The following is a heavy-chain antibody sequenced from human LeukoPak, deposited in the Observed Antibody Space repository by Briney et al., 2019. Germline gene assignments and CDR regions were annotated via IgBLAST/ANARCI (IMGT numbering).Heavy chain of an antibody. CDR3: ASRAGVGSIDAFDI. CDR1: RFIVSSDY. V-gene: IGHV3-66*01. D-gene: IGHD2-15*01. Sequence: GGSLRLSCVDSRFIVSSDYIIRVRQAPGKGLEWVSVIYSGGTTYYADSVKGRFTISRDNSKDTVYLQMNSLRVEDTAVYYCASRAGVGSIDAFDIWGQGTMVTVSS. CDR2: IYSGGTT. J-gene: IGHJ3*02.